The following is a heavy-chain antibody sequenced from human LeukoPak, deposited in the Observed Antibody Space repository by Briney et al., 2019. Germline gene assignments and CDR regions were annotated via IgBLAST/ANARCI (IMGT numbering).Heavy chain of an antibody. CDR1: GGSISGYY. Sequence: SETLSLTCTVSGGSISGYYWSWIRQPPGKGLEWIGYIYYSGSTSYNPSLQSRVTISLDTSKNQFSLNLSSVTAADTAVYYCASRKLGNDYWGQGTLVTVSS. D-gene: IGHD7-27*01. CDR2: IYYSGST. V-gene: IGHV4-59*01. J-gene: IGHJ4*02. CDR3: ASRKLGNDY.